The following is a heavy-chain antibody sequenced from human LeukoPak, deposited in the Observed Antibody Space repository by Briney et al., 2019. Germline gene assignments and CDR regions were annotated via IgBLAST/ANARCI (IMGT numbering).Heavy chain of an antibody. V-gene: IGHV4-4*07. CDR1: GGSISNYY. J-gene: IGHJ4*02. CDR3: ARFGVAAG. Sequence: SETLSLTCTVSGGSISNYYWSWIRQPAGKGLEWIGRIYTSGNTNYNPSLKSRATISVDTSKNQFSLELSSVTAADTAVYYCARFGVAAGWGQGTLVTVSS. CDR2: IYTSGNT. D-gene: IGHD3-3*01.